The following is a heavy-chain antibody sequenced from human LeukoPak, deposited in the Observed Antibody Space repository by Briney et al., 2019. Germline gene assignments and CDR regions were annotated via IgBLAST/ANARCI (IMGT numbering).Heavy chain of an antibody. CDR3: AREALNYYDSRGRKGFDY. CDR1: GYSISSGYY. Sequence: SETLSLTRTVSGYSISSGYYWGWIRQPPGKGLEWIGSIYHSGSTYYNPSLKSRVTISVDTSKNQFSLKLSSVTAADAAVYYCAREALNYYDSRGRKGFDYWGQGTLVTVSS. V-gene: IGHV4-38-2*02. D-gene: IGHD3-22*01. CDR2: IYHSGST. J-gene: IGHJ4*02.